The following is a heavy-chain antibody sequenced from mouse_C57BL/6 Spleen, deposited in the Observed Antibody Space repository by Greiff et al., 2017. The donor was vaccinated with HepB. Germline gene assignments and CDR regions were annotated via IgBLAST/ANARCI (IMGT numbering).Heavy chain of an antibody. CDR2: IHPNSGST. J-gene: IGHJ4*01. CDR3: ARGAGSSSLYAMDY. D-gene: IGHD1-1*01. Sequence: VKLQQPGAELVKPGASVKLSCKASGYTFTSYWMHWVKQRPGQGLEWIGMIHPNSGSTNYNEKFKSKATLTVDTSSSTAYMQLSSLTSEDSAVYYCARGAGSSSLYAMDYWGQGTSVTVSS. V-gene: IGHV1-64*01. CDR1: GYTFTSYW.